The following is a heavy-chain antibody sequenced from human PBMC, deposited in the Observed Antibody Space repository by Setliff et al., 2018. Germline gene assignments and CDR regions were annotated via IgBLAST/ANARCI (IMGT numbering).Heavy chain of an antibody. CDR3: ARERRFCIGSGCYSGNYYYYMDV. Sequence: SETLSLTCGVFGESFSGFHWSWIRQPPGKGLEWIGEINHSGNTNYNPSLKSRVTISLDTSENEFSLKWSPVTAADTAVYYCARERRFCIGSGCYSGNYYYYMDVWGKGTTVTVS. J-gene: IGHJ6*03. CDR1: GESFSGFH. CDR2: INHSGNT. D-gene: IGHD2-15*01. V-gene: IGHV4-34*01.